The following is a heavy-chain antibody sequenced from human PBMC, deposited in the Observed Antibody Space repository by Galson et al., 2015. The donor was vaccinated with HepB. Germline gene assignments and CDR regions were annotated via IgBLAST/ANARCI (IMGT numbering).Heavy chain of an antibody. Sequence: SLRLSCAASGFTFSDYHMSWIRQAPGKGLEWVSYISSSSSYTNYADSVKGRFTISRDNAKNSLYLQMNSLRAEDTAVYYCARADHCSSTSCLATSPFDPWGQGTLVTVSS. CDR1: GFTFSDYH. V-gene: IGHV3-11*06. CDR3: ARADHCSSTSCLATSPFDP. J-gene: IGHJ5*02. CDR2: ISSSSSYT. D-gene: IGHD2-2*01.